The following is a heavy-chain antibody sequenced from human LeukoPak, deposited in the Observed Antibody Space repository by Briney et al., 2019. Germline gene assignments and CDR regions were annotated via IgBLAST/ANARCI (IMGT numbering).Heavy chain of an antibody. CDR3: ARAAYYYDSSGYRQGDAFDI. CDR2: IYYSGST. D-gene: IGHD3-22*01. CDR1: GGSISSYY. Sequence: SETLSLTCTVSGGSISSYYWSWIRQPPGKGPEWIGYIYYSGSTNYNPSLKSRVTISVDTSKNQFSLKLSSVTAADTAVYYCARAAYYYDSSGYRQGDAFDIWGQGTMVTVSS. J-gene: IGHJ3*02. V-gene: IGHV4-59*01.